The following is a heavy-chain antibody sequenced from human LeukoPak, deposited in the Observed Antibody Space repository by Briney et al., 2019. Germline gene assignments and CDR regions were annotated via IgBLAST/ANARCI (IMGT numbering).Heavy chain of an antibody. Sequence: GGSLRLSCAASGFPFLDYSMNWVRQAPGKGLEWISYIGIDSGNTKYADSVKGRYTISGDSAKNSLYLQMNSLRVEDTAVYYCARDHNYAFDNWGQGTLVTVSS. V-gene: IGHV3-48*04. CDR1: GFPFLDYS. J-gene: IGHJ4*02. D-gene: IGHD1-1*01. CDR3: ARDHNYAFDN. CDR2: IGIDSGNT.